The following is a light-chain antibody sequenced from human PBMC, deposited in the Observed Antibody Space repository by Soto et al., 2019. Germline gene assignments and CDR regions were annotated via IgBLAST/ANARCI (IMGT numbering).Light chain of an antibody. CDR3: SSYAGRNNYV. Sequence: QSVLTQPPSASGSPGQSVTISCAGSRSNIGSYDFVAWYQRHPGKAPKLIIYDVSERPSGVPDRFSGSKSGTVASLTVSGLQAEDEADYYCSSYAGRNNYVFGTGTKAPS. V-gene: IGLV2-8*01. J-gene: IGLJ1*01. CDR2: DVS. CDR1: RSNIGSYDF.